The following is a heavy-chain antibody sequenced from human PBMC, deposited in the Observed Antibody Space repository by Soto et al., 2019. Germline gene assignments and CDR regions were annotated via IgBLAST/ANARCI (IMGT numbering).Heavy chain of an antibody. CDR1: GFTVRSNY. Sequence: EVQLMESGGGLVQPGGSLRLSCAASGFTVRSNYMSWVRQAPGKGLEWVSVIYSGGSTYYADSVKGRFTISRDNPKNTLYLQMNSLRAEDTAVYYCARDYYDSSGYPSYFDYWGQGTLVTVSS. CDR2: IYSGGST. J-gene: IGHJ4*02. CDR3: ARDYYDSSGYPSYFDY. V-gene: IGHV3-66*01. D-gene: IGHD3-22*01.